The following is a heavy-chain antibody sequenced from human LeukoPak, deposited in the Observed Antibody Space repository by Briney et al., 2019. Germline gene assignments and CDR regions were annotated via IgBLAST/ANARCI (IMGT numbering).Heavy chain of an antibody. Sequence: GGSLRLSCAASGFTFSSYAMSWVRQAPGKGLEWVSAISGSGGSTYYADSVKGRFTISRDNSKNTLYLQMNSLRAEDTAVYYCAKGDSGYDGGYYYYYYYMDVWGKGTTVTVSS. CDR2: ISGSGGST. CDR3: AKGDSGYDGGYYYYYYYMDV. J-gene: IGHJ6*03. V-gene: IGHV3-23*01. D-gene: IGHD5-12*01. CDR1: GFTFSSYA.